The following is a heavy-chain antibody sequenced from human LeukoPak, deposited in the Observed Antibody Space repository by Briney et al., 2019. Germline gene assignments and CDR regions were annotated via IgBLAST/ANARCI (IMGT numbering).Heavy chain of an antibody. CDR2: ISPSDGNT. J-gene: IGHJ4*02. CDR1: GFALSSYG. D-gene: IGHD4-17*01. CDR3: AKDSSVPYGITD. V-gene: IGHV3-23*01. Sequence: GGSLRLSCAASGFALSSYGMNWVRQAPGKGLEWVSAISPSDGNTFYADSVKGRFTISRDNSKNTLSLQTNSLRAEDTALYYCAKDSSVPYGITDWGQGTLVTVSS.